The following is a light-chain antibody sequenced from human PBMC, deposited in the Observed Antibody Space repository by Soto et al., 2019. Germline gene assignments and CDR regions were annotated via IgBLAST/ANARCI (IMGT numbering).Light chain of an antibody. V-gene: IGKV1-39*01. CDR2: AAS. CDR3: QQSSSSPPIT. CDR1: QNIDNH. Sequence: DIQLTQSPSSLSASLGDSVSNSCRASQNIDNHLHWYRQKSGKAPEVLIYAASTLRDGVSSRFSGSGYGTEFTLTINNLQPEDFATYYCQQSSSSPPITFGQGTRLDI. J-gene: IGKJ5*01.